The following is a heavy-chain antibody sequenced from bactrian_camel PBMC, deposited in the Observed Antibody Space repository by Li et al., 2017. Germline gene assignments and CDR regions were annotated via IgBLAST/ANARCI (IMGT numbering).Heavy chain of an antibody. CDR1: GFTYSRHC. D-gene: IGHD7*01. CDR3: AADQRGCLRDILVLSFGF. Sequence: HVQLVESGGGLVQPGGSLRLSCGASGFTYSRHCVAWFREAPGKEREGVASIDSNGSTSYGDFVQGRFTISEDTAKNTVYLQMNNLKPEDTAKYYCAADQRGCLRDILVLSFGFWGRGTQVT. CDR2: IDSNGST. V-gene: IGHV3S53*01. J-gene: IGHJ6*01.